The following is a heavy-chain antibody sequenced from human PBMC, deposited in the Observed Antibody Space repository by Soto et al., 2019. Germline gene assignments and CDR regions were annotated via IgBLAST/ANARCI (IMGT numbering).Heavy chain of an antibody. D-gene: IGHD2-2*01. CDR2: INLNSGGT. Sequence: ASVKVSCKASGYTFTGYYMHWVRQAPGQGLEWMGWINLNSGGTNYAQKFQGRVTMTRDTSISTAYMELSRLRSDDTAVYYCARAGEVSRLLSLWWFDPWGQGTLVTVSS. CDR3: ARAGEVSRLLSLWWFDP. CDR1: GYTFTGYY. V-gene: IGHV1-2*02. J-gene: IGHJ5*02.